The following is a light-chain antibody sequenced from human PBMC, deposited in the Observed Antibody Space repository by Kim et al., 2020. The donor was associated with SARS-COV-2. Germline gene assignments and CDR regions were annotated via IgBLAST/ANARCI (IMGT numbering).Light chain of an antibody. CDR2: AAY. J-gene: IGKJ2*01. Sequence: SASPGDKVTIRCRLTQNIARYLAWYQKRPGKAPQLLMYAAYTLHTGAPSRFIGSGSGTDFTLTINSLQSEDAATYFCQQYFDFPYTFGQGTKLEI. CDR3: QQYFDFPYT. V-gene: IGKV1D-8*02. CDR1: QNIARY.